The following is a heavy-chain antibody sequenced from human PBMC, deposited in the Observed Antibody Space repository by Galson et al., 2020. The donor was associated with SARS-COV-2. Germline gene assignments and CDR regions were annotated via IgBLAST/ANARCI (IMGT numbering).Heavy chain of an antibody. CDR2: ISSGGTTI. CDR1: GFRFSSHS. CDR3: VRVGYFDFWSGYPPDY. V-gene: IGHV3-48*04. Sequence: GESLKISCAASGFRFSSHSMNWVRQAPGTGLEWVSYISSGGTTIYYADSVKGRFAISRDNAKSSLYLEMNSLRAEDTAVYYCVRVGYFDFWSGYPPDYWGQGTLVTVSS. D-gene: IGHD3-3*01. J-gene: IGHJ4*02.